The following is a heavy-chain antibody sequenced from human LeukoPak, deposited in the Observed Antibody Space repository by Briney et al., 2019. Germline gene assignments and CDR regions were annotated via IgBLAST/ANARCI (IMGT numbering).Heavy chain of an antibody. V-gene: IGHV1-2*04. Sequence: ASVKVSCKASGGTFSSYAICWVRQAPGQGLEWMGWVNPNNGGTNYAQKFQGWVTMTRDTSISTAYMELSRLRSDDTAVYYCARRRLTGDAFDIWGQGTMVTVSS. J-gene: IGHJ3*02. CDR3: ARRRLTGDAFDI. CDR2: VNPNNGGT. D-gene: IGHD1-20*01. CDR1: GGTFSSYA.